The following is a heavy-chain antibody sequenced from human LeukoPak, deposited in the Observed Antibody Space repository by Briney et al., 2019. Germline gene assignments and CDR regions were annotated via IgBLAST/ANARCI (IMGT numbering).Heavy chain of an antibody. CDR2: IIPIFGTA. CDR3: ARASLDYVWGSYRYNWFDP. V-gene: IGHV1-69*01. Sequence: APVKVSCKASGGTFSSYAISWVRQAPGQGLEWTGGIIPIFGTANYAQKFQGRVTITADESTSTAYMELSSLRSEDTAVYYCARASLDYVWGSYRYNWFDPWGQGTLVTVSS. D-gene: IGHD3-16*02. J-gene: IGHJ5*02. CDR1: GGTFSSYA.